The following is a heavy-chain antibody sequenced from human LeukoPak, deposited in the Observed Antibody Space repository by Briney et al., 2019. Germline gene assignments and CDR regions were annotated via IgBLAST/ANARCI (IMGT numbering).Heavy chain of an antibody. D-gene: IGHD5-12*01. CDR3: ARDLGDIVATAYYYYYMDV. CDR1: RFTFRSYE. Sequence: GGSLRLSCAASRFTFRSYEMNWVRQAPGKGLEWVSYISSSGNTIYYADSVKGRFTISRDNAKNSLYLQMNSLRAEDTAVYYCARDLGDIVATAYYYYYMDVWGKGTTVTVSS. J-gene: IGHJ6*03. V-gene: IGHV3-48*03. CDR2: ISSSGNTI.